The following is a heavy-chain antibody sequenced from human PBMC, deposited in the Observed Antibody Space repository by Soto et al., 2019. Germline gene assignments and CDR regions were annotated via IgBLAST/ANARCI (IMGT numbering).Heavy chain of an antibody. CDR3: ARDRSDSSGWPTLGY. D-gene: IGHD6-19*01. J-gene: IGHJ4*02. CDR2: IWYDGSNK. CDR1: GFTFSSYG. V-gene: IGHV3-33*01. Sequence: GSLRLSCAASGFTFSSYGMHWVRQAPGKGLEWVAVIWYDGSNKYYADSVKGRFTISRDNSKNTLYLQMNSLRAEDTAVYYCARDRSDSSGWPTLGYWGQGTLVTVSS.